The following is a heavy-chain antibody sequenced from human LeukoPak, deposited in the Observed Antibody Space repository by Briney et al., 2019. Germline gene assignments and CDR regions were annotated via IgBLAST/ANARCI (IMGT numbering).Heavy chain of an antibody. Sequence: SETLSLTCAVYGGSFSGYYWSWIRQPPGKGLEWIGEINHSGSTNYNPSLKSRVTISVDTSKNQFSLKLRSVTAADTAVYYCAREGDYSNRYFDSWGQGTLVTVSS. J-gene: IGHJ4*02. CDR1: GGSFSGYY. CDR2: INHSGST. D-gene: IGHD4-11*01. V-gene: IGHV4-34*01. CDR3: AREGDYSNRYFDS.